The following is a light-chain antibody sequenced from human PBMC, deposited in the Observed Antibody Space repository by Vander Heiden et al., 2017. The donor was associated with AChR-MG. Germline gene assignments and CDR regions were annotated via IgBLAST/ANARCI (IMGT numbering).Light chain of an antibody. Sequence: QSALTQPASMSGSPGQSIPISCTGTTSDVGGYNHVSWYQRHPGEAPKLMIYEVSKRPSGVSNRFSGSKSGNTASLTISGLQAEDEADYYCGSYASTSTWVFGGGTKLTVL. CDR2: EVS. V-gene: IGLV2-14*01. CDR1: TSDVGGYNH. CDR3: GSYASTSTWV. J-gene: IGLJ3*02.